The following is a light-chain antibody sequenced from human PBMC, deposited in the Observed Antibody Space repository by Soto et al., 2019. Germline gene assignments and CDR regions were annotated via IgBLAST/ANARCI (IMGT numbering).Light chain of an antibody. CDR1: QSVSSY. CDR3: QQSYSTPLT. J-gene: IGKJ4*01. Sequence: DIQMTQSPSYLSAVVGDRVTITCRASQSVSSYLNWYQQKRGRAPKLLMFVAASLQSGVPSRFSGSGSGTDFTLTISNLQPEDVATYYCQQSYSTPLTFGGGTKVEI. V-gene: IGKV1-39*01. CDR2: VAA.